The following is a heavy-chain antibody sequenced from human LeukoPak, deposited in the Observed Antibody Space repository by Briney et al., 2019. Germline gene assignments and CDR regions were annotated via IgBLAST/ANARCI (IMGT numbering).Heavy chain of an antibody. CDR1: GFTFSSYG. Sequence: GGSLRLSCAASGFTFSSYGMHWVRQAPGKGLEGVAVISYDGSNKYYADSVKGRFTISRDNSKNTLYLQMNSLRAEDTAVYYCAKASGYVPYYFDYWGQGTLVTVSS. CDR3: AKASGYVPYYFDY. CDR2: ISYDGSNK. J-gene: IGHJ4*02. D-gene: IGHD5-12*01. V-gene: IGHV3-30*18.